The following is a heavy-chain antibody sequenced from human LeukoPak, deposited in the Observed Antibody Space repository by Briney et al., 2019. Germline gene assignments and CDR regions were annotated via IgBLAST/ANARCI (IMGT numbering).Heavy chain of an antibody. CDR1: GYTFTSYY. D-gene: IGHD6-19*01. CDR3: ARAYSSGWYLDY. Sequence: ASVKVSCKASGYTFTSYYMHWVRQAPGQGLXXMGIINPSGGSTSYAQKFQGRVTMTRDTSTSTVYMELSSLRSEDTAVYYCARAYSSGWYLDYWGQGTLVTVSS. J-gene: IGHJ4*02. V-gene: IGHV1-46*01. CDR2: INPSGGST.